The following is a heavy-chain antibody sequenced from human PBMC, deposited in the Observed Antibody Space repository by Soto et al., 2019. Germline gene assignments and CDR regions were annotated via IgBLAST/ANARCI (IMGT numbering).Heavy chain of an antibody. CDR3: VKDSYADFHRVLSTAEYFFDY. V-gene: IGHV3-9*01. CDR2: ITWNSGKI. D-gene: IGHD2-15*01. J-gene: IGHJ4*01. CDR1: GFTFDDYA. Sequence: GGSLRLSCTASGFTFDDYAMHWVRQGPGRGLEWVSGITWNSGKIAYADSVKGRFTIARDDDNNSLYLQMNSLRPEDTALYYCVKDSYADFHRVLSTAEYFFDYWGHGTLVTVS.